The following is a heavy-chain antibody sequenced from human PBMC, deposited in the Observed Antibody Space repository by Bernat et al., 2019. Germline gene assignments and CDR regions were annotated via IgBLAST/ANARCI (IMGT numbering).Heavy chain of an antibody. Sequence: EVQLLESGGGLVQPGGSLRLSCAALGFTFNNYAMSWVRLAPGKGLEWVSTISSGGSSTYYADSVNGLFTISRDNSKNTLTLQTNNMRSDDTAVFYGAGGVSENYPTTRGLYLWGRGTLVTVSS. V-gene: IGHV3-23*01. D-gene: IGHD1-7*01. CDR1: GFTFNNYA. CDR2: ISSGGSST. CDR3: AGGVSENYPTTRGLYL. J-gene: IGHJ2*01.